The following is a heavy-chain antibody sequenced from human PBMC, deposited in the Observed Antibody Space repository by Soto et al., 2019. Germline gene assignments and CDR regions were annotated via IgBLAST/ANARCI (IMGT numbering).Heavy chain of an antibody. V-gene: IGHV3-11*06. CDR1: GFTFSDCY. D-gene: IGHD3-16*01. J-gene: IGHJ6*02. CDR2: ITNSSSYT. CDR3: ASNLLYAGRYYYGMDV. Sequence: SLRLSCAASGFTFSDCYMSWIRQAPGKGLEWVSYITNSSSYTNYADSVKGRFTISRDNAKNSLYLQMNSLRAEDTAVYYCASNLLYAGRYYYGMDVWGQGTTVTVSS.